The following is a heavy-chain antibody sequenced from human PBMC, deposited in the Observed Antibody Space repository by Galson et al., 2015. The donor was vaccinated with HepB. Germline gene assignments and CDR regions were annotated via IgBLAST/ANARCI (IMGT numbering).Heavy chain of an antibody. CDR2: INTSSDTI. Sequence: SLRLSCAASGFTFSSYSMNWVRQAPGKGLEWVSYINTSSDTITYADSVKGRFTISRDNAKNSLYLQMNSLRDEDTAVYYCAAGRAVAGTQFDYWGQGTLVAVSS. V-gene: IGHV3-48*02. CDR3: AAGRAVAGTQFDY. CDR1: GFTFSSYS. D-gene: IGHD6-19*01. J-gene: IGHJ4*02.